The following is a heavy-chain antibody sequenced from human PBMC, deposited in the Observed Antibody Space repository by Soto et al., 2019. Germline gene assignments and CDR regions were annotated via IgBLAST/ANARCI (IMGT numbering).Heavy chain of an antibody. V-gene: IGHV1-69*04. CDR3: AREEDCSSTSCYPYQFDY. CDR2: IIPILGIA. D-gene: IGHD2-2*01. Sequence: ASVKVSCKASGGTFSSYTISWVRQAPGQGLEWMGRIIPILGIANYAQKFQGRVTITADKSTSTAYMELSSLRSEDTAVYYCAREEDCSSTSCYPYQFDYWGQGTLVTVSS. CDR1: GGTFSSYT. J-gene: IGHJ4*02.